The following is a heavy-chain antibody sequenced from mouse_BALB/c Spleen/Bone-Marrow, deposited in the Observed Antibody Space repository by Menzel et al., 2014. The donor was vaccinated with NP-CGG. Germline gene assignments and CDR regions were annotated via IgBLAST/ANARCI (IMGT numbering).Heavy chain of an antibody. D-gene: IGHD3-2*01. CDR2: INPSTGYT. CDR1: GYTFTSYW. Sequence: QVQLKESGAELAKPGASVKMSCKASGYTFTSYWMHWVKQRPGQGLEWIGYINPSTGYTEHNQRFKDKATLTADKSSSTAYMQLSSLTSEDSAVYYCARRGDSSGYPFAYWGQGTQVTVSA. J-gene: IGHJ3*01. CDR3: ARRGDSSGYPFAY. V-gene: IGHV1-7*01.